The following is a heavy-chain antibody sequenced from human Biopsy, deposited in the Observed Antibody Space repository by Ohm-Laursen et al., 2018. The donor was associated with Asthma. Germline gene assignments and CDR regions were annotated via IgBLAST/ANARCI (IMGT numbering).Heavy chain of an antibody. V-gene: IGHV3-9*01. CDR2: ISWNSATI. CDR1: GFKFDEYT. D-gene: IGHD3-22*01. CDR3: AKVRSDWVITESFNY. Sequence: SLRLSCTAAGFKFDEYTMHWVRQAPGKGLEWVSGISWNSATIGYADSVEGRFTISRDNAKNSVFLHMDSLRPEDTAFYYCAKVRSDWVITESFNYWGQGVLVTVSS. J-gene: IGHJ4*02.